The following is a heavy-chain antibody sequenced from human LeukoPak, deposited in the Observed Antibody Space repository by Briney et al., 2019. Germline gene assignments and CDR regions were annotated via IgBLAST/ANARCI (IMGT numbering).Heavy chain of an antibody. CDR3: VKRTRGWFDP. Sequence: SGPTLVKPTQTLTLTCTFSGFSLSTSGVGVGWIRQPPGKALEWLALIYWNDDKRYSPSLKSRLTITKDTSKNQVVLTMTNMDPVDTSTYYCVKRTRGWFDPWGQGTLVTVSS. CDR1: GFSLSTSGVG. D-gene: IGHD6-25*01. CDR2: IYWNDDK. V-gene: IGHV2-5*01. J-gene: IGHJ5*02.